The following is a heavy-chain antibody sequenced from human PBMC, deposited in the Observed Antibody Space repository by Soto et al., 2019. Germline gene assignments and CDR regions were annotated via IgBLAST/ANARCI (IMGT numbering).Heavy chain of an antibody. Sequence: PGGSLRLSCAASGFTFSGYGMHWVRQAPGKGLEWVAVICDGGSNKYYADSVKGRFTISRDNSKTTLYLQMNSLRAEDTAVYYCARXTLPYFDKGRGYCGLYYWGQGTLVTVSS. CDR1: GFTFSGYG. J-gene: IGHJ4*02. V-gene: IGHV3-33*01. D-gene: IGHD3-22*01. CDR2: ICDGGSNK. CDR3: ARXTLPYFDKGRGYCGLYY.